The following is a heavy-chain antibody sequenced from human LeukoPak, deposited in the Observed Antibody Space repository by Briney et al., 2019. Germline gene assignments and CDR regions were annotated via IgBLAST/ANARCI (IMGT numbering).Heavy chain of an antibody. CDR1: GFTLSSNY. J-gene: IGHJ5*02. D-gene: IGHD1-26*01. V-gene: IGHV3-53*01. Sequence: QPGRSRRLSCAASGFTLSSNYISWVSQPPGKGLEWVSVIHSGGNTYYADSVKGRFTISSDNSKNTLYLQMNSLRAEDTAVYYCAKTIVGVTNWFDPWGQGTLVTVSS. CDR2: IHSGGNT. CDR3: AKTIVGVTNWFDP.